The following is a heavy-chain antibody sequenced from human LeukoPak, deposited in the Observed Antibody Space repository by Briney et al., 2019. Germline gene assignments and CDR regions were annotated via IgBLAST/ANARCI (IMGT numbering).Heavy chain of an antibody. Sequence: SQTLSLTCTVSGGSISSGDYYWSWIRQPPGKGLEWIGYIYYSGSTYYNPSLKSRVTISVDTSKNQFSLKLSSVTAADTAVYYCARPRRYCTNGVCLSYYDYWGQGTLVTVSS. V-gene: IGHV4-30-4*08. CDR1: GGSISSGDYY. CDR3: ARPRRYCTNGVCLSYYDY. J-gene: IGHJ4*02. D-gene: IGHD2-8*01. CDR2: IYYSGST.